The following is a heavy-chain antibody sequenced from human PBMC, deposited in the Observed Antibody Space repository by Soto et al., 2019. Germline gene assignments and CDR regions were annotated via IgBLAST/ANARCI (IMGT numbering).Heavy chain of an antibody. CDR2: ISYDGSNK. CDR1: GFTFSSYA. J-gene: IGHJ4*02. Sequence: HPGGSLRLSCSSSGFTFSSYAMHWVRQAPGKGLEWVAVISYDGSNKYYADSVKGRFTISRDNSKNTLYLQMNSLRAEDTAVYYCARDGWAAEPYYFDYWGQGTLVTV. CDR3: ARDGWAAEPYYFDY. V-gene: IGHV3-30-3*01. D-gene: IGHD6-19*01.